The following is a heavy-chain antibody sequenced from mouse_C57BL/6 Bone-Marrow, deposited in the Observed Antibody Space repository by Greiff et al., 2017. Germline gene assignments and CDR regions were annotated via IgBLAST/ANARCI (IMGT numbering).Heavy chain of an antibody. D-gene: IGHD1-1*01. CDR2: ISGGGGNT. CDR1: GFTFSSYT. J-gene: IGHJ1*03. CDR3: PRQVTTVLATKYFDV. V-gene: IGHV5-9*01. Sequence: DVQLVESGGGLVKPGGSLKLSCAASGFTFSSYTMSWVRQTPGQRLQWVAAISGGGGNTYYPDSVKGRFTISRDNDKNLLYLQLSSLRSEDTDWYYCPRQVTTVLATKYFDVWGTGTTVTVSS.